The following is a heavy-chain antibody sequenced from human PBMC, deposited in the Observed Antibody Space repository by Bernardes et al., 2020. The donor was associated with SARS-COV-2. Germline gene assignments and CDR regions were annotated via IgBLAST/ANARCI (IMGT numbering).Heavy chain of an antibody. CDR1: GFTFCSCA. Sequence: GGALRLSCAASGFTFCSCAMSWVRQAPGKGLEWVPHIGAGGDTYYADSVEGRFIVSRDNSKNTLFLQMSSLRAEDTALYYCAKAPGSGWSSDYFDSWGQGTLLTVSS. J-gene: IGHJ4*02. CDR2: IGAGGDT. V-gene: IGHV3-23*01. D-gene: IGHD6-19*01. CDR3: AKAPGSGWSSDYFDS.